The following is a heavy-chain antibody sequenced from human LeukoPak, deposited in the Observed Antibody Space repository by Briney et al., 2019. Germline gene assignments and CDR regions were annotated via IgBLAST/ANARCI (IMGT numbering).Heavy chain of an antibody. Sequence: PGGSLRLSCAASGLTFSSYAMSWVRQAPGKGLEWVSAISGSGGSTYYADSVKGRFTISRDNAKNTLYLQMNSLRAEDTAVYYCAKEVMGYGSGSYYNVWGQGTLVTVSS. V-gene: IGHV3-23*01. CDR2: ISGSGGST. D-gene: IGHD3-10*01. CDR3: AKEVMGYGSGSYYNV. J-gene: IGHJ4*02. CDR1: GLTFSSYA.